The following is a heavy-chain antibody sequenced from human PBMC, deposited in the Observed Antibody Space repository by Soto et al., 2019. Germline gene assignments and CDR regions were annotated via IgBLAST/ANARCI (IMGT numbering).Heavy chain of an antibody. CDR2: IRSKAYGGTT. CDR3: NREPYDSSRDY. J-gene: IGHJ4*02. D-gene: IGHD3-22*01. V-gene: IGHV3-49*04. Sequence: GGSLRLSCTASGFTFGDYAMSWVRQAPGKGLEWVGFIRSKAYGGTTEYAASVKGRFTISRDDSKSIAYLQMNSLKTEDTAVYYCNREPYDSSRDYWGQGTLVTVSS. CDR1: GFTFGDYA.